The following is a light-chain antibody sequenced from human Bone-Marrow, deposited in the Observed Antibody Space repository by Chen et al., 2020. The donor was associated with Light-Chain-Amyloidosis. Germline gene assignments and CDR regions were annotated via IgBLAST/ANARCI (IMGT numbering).Light chain of an antibody. J-gene: IGKJ2*01. V-gene: IGKV3-15*01. Sequence: EIVMTQSPATLSVSPGERATLSCRTRQSVSSNLAWYQQKPGQAPRLLIYGASTRATGIPARFSGSGSETEFTLTISSLQSEDFAVYYCQQYNNWPPMYTFGQGTKLEIK. CDR1: QSVSSN. CDR3: QQYNNWPPMYT. CDR2: GAS.